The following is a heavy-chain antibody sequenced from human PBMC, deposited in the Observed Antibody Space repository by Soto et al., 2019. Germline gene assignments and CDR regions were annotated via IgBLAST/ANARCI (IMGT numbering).Heavy chain of an antibody. CDR1: GYSISSGYN. J-gene: IGHJ1*01. CDR3: ARARIGVDGHIVAS. V-gene: IGHV4-38-2*02. D-gene: IGHD6-19*01. Sequence: SETLSLTCTVSGYSISSGYNCGWIRQPPGKGLEWIGSIYHSGNTYYNPSLKSRVTISVDTYKNHFSLKLSSVTAADTDVYYCARARIGVDGHIVASGGPGTLVTVSS. CDR2: IYHSGNT.